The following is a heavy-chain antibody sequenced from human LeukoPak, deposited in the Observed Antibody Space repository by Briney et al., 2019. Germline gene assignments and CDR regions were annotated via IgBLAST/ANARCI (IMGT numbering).Heavy chain of an antibody. CDR3: AKDLPVLHY. V-gene: IGHV3-30*02. CDR1: GFTFSSYG. Sequence: GGSLRLSCAASGFTFSSYGMHWVRQAPGKGLEWGAFIRYDGSNKYYADSVKGRFTISRDNSKNTLYLQMNSLGADNTAVYYCAKDLPVLHYWGQGTLVTVSS. J-gene: IGHJ4*02. CDR2: IRYDGSNK. D-gene: IGHD2-2*01.